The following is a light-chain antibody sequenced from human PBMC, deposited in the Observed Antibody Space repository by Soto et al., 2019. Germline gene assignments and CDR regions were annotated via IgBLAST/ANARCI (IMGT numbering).Light chain of an antibody. Sequence: DIQMTQSPSTLSASIGDRVTLTCRASQSLTGRLAWYQQKPGRPPKLLIYAASNLLSGVPSRFSGSGSGTNFTLTISSLQPEDFGTYYCQQSYKTPHTFGQGTKLETK. CDR3: QQSYKTPHT. J-gene: IGKJ2*01. CDR2: AAS. V-gene: IGKV1-39*01. CDR1: QSLTGR.